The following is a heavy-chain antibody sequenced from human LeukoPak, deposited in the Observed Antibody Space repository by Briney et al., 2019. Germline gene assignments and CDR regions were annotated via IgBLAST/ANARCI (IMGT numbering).Heavy chain of an antibody. CDR1: GFTFSSYA. J-gene: IGHJ4*02. D-gene: IGHD2-15*01. Sequence: GGSLRLSCVASGFTFSSYAMSWVRQAPGKGLEWVSAISGSGGSTYYADSVKGRFTISRDNSKNTLYLQMNSLRAEDTAVYYCARYCSGGSCYYELNYWGQGTLVTVSS. CDR2: ISGSGGST. V-gene: IGHV3-23*01. CDR3: ARYCSGGSCYYELNY.